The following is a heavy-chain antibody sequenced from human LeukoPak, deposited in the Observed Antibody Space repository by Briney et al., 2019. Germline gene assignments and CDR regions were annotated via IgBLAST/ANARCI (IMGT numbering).Heavy chain of an antibody. CDR1: GGTFSSYA. Sequence: GASVKVSCKASGGTFSSYAISWVRQAPGQGLEWMGGIIPIFGTANYAQKFQGRVTMTRDTTISTAYMELNRLTSDDTAVYYCASYPRYSSTPPFDYWGQGTPVTVSS. CDR3: ASYPRYSSTPPFDY. D-gene: IGHD6-19*01. CDR2: IIPIFGTA. J-gene: IGHJ4*02. V-gene: IGHV1-69*05.